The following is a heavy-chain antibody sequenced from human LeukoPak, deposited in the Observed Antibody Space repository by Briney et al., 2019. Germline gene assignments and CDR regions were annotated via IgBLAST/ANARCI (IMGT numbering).Heavy chain of an antibody. CDR3: ARVTNYYGPGSRGRIKYGMDV. CDR1: GGSFSGYY. D-gene: IGHD3-10*01. V-gene: IGHV4-34*01. J-gene: IGHJ6*02. Sequence: PSETLSLTCAVYGGSFSGYYWSWIRQPPGKGLEWIGEINHSGSTNYNPSLKSRVTISVDTSKNQFSLKLSSVTAADTAVYYCARVTNYYGPGSRGRIKYGMDVWGQGTTVTVSS. CDR2: INHSGST.